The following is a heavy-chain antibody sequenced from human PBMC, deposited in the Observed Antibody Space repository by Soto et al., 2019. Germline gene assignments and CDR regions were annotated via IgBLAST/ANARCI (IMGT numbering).Heavy chain of an antibody. V-gene: IGHV3-23*01. CDR2: FSYSGATT. Sequence: GSLRLSCVASGFTFSNYAMSWVRQAPGRGLEWALVFSYSGATTYYVDSVQGRFTTSRDNSRNTLYLQMNSLRAEDTAVYYCARHGLFAWGQGTLVTVSS. CDR1: GFTFSNYA. CDR3: ARHGLFA. D-gene: IGHD2-21*01. J-gene: IGHJ5*02.